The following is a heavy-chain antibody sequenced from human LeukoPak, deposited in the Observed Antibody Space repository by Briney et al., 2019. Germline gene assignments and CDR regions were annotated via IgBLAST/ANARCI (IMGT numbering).Heavy chain of an antibody. D-gene: IGHD3-22*01. CDR3: ARDRGNYYDSSGPTSQ. J-gene: IGHJ4*02. CDR2: ISSSSSYI. Sequence: GGSLRLSCAASGFTFSSYSMNWVRQAPGKGLEWVSSISSSSSYIYYADSVKGRFTISRDNAKNSLYLQMNSLRAEDTAVYYCARDRGNYYDSSGPTSQWGQGTLVTVSS. CDR1: GFTFSSYS. V-gene: IGHV3-21*01.